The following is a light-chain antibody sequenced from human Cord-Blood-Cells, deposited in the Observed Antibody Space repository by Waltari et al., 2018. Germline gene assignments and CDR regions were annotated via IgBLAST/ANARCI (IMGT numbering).Light chain of an antibody. CDR2: DAS. Sequence: DIQMTQSPPSLSASVGDRVTLTFQASQDISNYLNWYQQKPGKAPKLLIYDASNLETGVPSRFSGSGSGTDFTFTISSLQPEDISTYYCQQYDNLPYSFGQGTKLEIK. J-gene: IGKJ2*03. V-gene: IGKV1-33*01. CDR3: QQYDNLPYS. CDR1: QDISNY.